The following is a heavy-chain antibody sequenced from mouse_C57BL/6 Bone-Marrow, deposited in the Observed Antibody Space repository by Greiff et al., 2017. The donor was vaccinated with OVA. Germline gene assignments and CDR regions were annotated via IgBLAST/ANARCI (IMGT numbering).Heavy chain of an antibody. J-gene: IGHJ1*03. CDR1: GYTFTSYW. D-gene: IGHD2-4*01. CDR3: SRRNDYDGYWSFDV. CDR2: IYPGSGST. V-gene: IGHV1-55*01. Sequence: QVQLQQPGAELVKPGASVKMSCKASGYTFTSYWITWVKQRPGQGLEWIGDIYPGSGSTNYNEKFKSKATLTVDTSSSTAYMQLSSLTSEDSAVYYCSRRNDYDGYWSFDVWGTGTTVTVSS.